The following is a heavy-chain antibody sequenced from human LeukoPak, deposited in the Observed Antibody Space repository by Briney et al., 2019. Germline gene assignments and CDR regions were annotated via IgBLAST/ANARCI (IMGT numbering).Heavy chain of an antibody. V-gene: IGHV3-23*01. J-gene: IGHJ4*02. Sequence: PGGSLRLSCAASGFTFSSYAMSWVRQAPGKGLEWVSAISGSGGSTYYADSVKGRFTISRDNSKNTLYLQMNSLRAEDTAVYYCATDHLPPYYLDYWGQGTLVTVSS. CDR2: ISGSGGST. CDR3: ATDHLPPYYLDY. CDR1: GFTFSSYA.